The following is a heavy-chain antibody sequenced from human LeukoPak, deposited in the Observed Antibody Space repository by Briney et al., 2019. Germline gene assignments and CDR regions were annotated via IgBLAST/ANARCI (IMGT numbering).Heavy chain of an antibody. D-gene: IGHD3-10*01. J-gene: IGHJ4*02. CDR3: ARGTSGSYHSH. CDR2: ISPYNGNT. CDR1: GYTFTSNG. Sequence: ASVKVSCKASGYTFTSNGCNWVRQAPGQGLEWMGWISPYNGNTKYAQKVQARVTMTTDTSASTAYMELRSLRTGDTAVYYCARGTSGSYHSHWGQGTLVTVSS. V-gene: IGHV1-18*01.